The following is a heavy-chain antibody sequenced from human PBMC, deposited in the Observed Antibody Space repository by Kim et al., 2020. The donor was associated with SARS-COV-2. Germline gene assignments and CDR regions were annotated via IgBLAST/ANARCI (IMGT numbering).Heavy chain of an antibody. V-gene: IGHV3-7*01. Sequence: GGSLRLSCAASGFTFSSYWMSWVRQAPGKGLEWVANIKQDGSEKYYVDSVKGRFTISRDNAKNSLYLQMNSLRAEDTAVYYCARDRRYGSVRGFDYWGQGTLVTVSS. CDR2: IKQDGSEK. D-gene: IGHD3-10*01. CDR3: ARDRRYGSVRGFDY. J-gene: IGHJ4*02. CDR1: GFTFSSYW.